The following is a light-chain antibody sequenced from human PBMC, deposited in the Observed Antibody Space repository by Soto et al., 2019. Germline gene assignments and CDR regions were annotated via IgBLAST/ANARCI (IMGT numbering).Light chain of an antibody. CDR2: EVS. CDR3: SSYTSSSTPLYV. J-gene: IGLJ1*01. CDR1: NSDVGVYNY. Sequence: QSVLTQPASVSGSPGQSITISCTGTNSDVGVYNYVSWYQQHPGKAPKLVIYEVSNRPSGVSNRFSGSKSGNTASLTISGPQAEDEADYYCSSYTSSSTPLYVFGTGTKVTVL. V-gene: IGLV2-14*01.